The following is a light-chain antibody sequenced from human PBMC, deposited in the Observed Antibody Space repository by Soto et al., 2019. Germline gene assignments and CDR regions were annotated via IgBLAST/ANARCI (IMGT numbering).Light chain of an antibody. CDR2: GAT. CDR3: QQYGGWPRT. Sequence: EIVLTQSPATLYVSPGGRATLSCRASQNVMYNLAWYQQKPGQAPRHLVYGATTRATDAPPRFRGSGSGTEFSLTISSLQSEDFATYYCQQYGGWPRTFGQGSRVEIK. J-gene: IGKJ1*01. V-gene: IGKV3-15*01. CDR1: QNVMYN.